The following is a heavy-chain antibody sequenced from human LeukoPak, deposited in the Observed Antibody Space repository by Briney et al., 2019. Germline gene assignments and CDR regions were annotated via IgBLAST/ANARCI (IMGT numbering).Heavy chain of an antibody. D-gene: IGHD3-9*01. CDR2: IYYSGST. CDR3: ARRYFDYSGNWYFDL. CDR1: GGSISSTSYY. Sequence: PSETLSLTCTVSGGSISSTSYYWGWIRQPPGKGLEWIGNIYYSGSTYYNPSLKSRVTISVDTSKNQFSLKLSSVTAADTAVYYCARRYFDYSGNWYFDLWGRGTLVTVSS. V-gene: IGHV4-39*07. J-gene: IGHJ2*01.